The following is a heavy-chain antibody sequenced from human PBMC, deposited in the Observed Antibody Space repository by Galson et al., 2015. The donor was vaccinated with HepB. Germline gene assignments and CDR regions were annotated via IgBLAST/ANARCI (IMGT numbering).Heavy chain of an antibody. CDR1: GFTFSSYA. V-gene: IGHV3-23*01. Sequence: SLRLSCAASGFTFSSYAMSWVRQAPGKGLEWVSAISGSGGSTYYADSVEGRFTISRDKNSLYLQMNSLRAEDTAVYYCARDLRECAIDHWGQGTLVTVSS. CDR3: ARDLRECAIDH. CDR2: ISGSGGST. J-gene: IGHJ4*02.